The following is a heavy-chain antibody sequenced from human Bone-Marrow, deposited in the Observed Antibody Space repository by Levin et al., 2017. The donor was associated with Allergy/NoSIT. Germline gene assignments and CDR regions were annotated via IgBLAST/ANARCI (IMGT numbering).Heavy chain of an antibody. J-gene: IGHJ4*02. CDR2: ISSDGLSI. CDR1: GFIFRDHY. D-gene: IGHD6-19*01. CDR3: ARAGAVAGNDY. V-gene: IGHV3-11*01. Sequence: GESLKISCAASGFIFRDHYMSWIRQAPGKGLEWVSYISSDGLSIYYADPVKGRFTISRDNAKNSLYLQMNSLRAEDTAVYYCARAGAVAGNDYWGQGILVTVSS.